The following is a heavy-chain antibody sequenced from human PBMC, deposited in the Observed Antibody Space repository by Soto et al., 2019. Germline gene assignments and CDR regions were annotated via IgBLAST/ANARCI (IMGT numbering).Heavy chain of an antibody. D-gene: IGHD2-21*02. CDR2: IYYSGST. Sequence: NPSETLSLTCTVSGGSISSGDYYWSWIRQPPGKGLEWIGYIYYSGSTYYNPSLKSRVTISVDTSKNQFSLKLSSVTAADTAVYYCASDRGDRYGMDVWGQGTTVTVSS. V-gene: IGHV4-30-4*01. CDR3: ASDRGDRYGMDV. J-gene: IGHJ6*02. CDR1: GGSISSGDYY.